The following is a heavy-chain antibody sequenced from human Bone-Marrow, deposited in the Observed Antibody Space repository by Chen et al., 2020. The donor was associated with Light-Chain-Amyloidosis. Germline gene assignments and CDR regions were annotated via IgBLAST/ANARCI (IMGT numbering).Heavy chain of an antibody. CDR3: TKSQWSPARFNYFDS. V-gene: IGHV3-23*04. J-gene: IGHJ5*01. CDR1: GFTNSNYA. D-gene: IGHD2-8*01. CDR2: ISGTGGST. Sequence: EVQLVESGGGLVQPGGSLRLSCAASGFTNSNYAMSWVRQAPGRGLEWVSTISGTGGSTLYADSLKGRFAFSRDTSRNTLDLQLTSLRAEDTAIYYCTKSQWSPARFNYFDSWGHGTLVIVSS.